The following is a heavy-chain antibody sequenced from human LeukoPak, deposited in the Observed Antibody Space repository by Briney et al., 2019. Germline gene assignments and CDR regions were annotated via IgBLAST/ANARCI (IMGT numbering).Heavy chain of an antibody. CDR1: GFTLRSYT. Sequence: PGWSLRLSCVASGFTLRSYTMNWVRQAPAKGLEWISFISRTGTTMYYADSVKGRFTISRDNAKNSLYVQVDSLRADDTALYFCPRTLGSGDQGLLVWGQGTLLTVSS. V-gene: IGHV3-48*01. CDR3: PRTLGSGDQGLLV. D-gene: IGHD2-21*02. CDR2: ISRTGTTM. J-gene: IGHJ4*02.